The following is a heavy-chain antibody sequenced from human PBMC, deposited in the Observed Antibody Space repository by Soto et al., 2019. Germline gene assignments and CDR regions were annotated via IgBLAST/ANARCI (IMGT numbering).Heavy chain of an antibody. D-gene: IGHD2-15*01. CDR1: GGSISSYY. V-gene: IGHV4-59*08. CDR3: ARLVKDIVVVVAATPRTPAPWYFDL. J-gene: IGHJ2*01. Sequence: KASETLSLTCTVSGGSISSYYWSWIRQPPGKGLEWIGYIYYSGSTNYNPSLKSRVTVSVDTSKNQFSLKLSSVTAADTAVYYCARLVKDIVVVVAATPRTPAPWYFDLWGRGTLVTVSS. CDR2: IYYSGST.